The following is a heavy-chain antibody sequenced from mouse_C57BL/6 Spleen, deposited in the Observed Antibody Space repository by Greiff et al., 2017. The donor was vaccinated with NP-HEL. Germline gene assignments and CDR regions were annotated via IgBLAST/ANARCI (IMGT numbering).Heavy chain of an antibody. J-gene: IGHJ2*01. V-gene: IGHV1-64*01. CDR3: ARQDQRHFDY. CDR1: GYTFTSYW. Sequence: VKLMESGAELVKPGASVKLSCKASGYTFTSYWMHWVKQRPGQGLEWIGMIHPNSGSTNYNEKFKSKATLTVDKSSSTAYMQLSSLTSEDSAVYYCARQDQRHFDYWGQGTTLTVSS. CDR2: IHPNSGST.